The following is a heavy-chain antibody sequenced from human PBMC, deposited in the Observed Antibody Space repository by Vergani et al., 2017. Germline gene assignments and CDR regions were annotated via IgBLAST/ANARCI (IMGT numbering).Heavy chain of an antibody. CDR2: IYYSGST. CDR3: AKVRTVGLDYYYGMDV. V-gene: IGHV4-61*08. J-gene: IGHJ6*02. CDR1: GGSISSGGYY. D-gene: IGHD3-16*01. Sequence: QVQLQESGPGLVKPSQTLSLTCTVSGGSISSGGYYWSWIRQHPGKGLEWIGYIYYSGSTNYNPSLKSRVTISVDTSKNQFSLKLSSVTAADTAVYYCAKVRTVGLDYYYGMDVWGQGTTVTVSS.